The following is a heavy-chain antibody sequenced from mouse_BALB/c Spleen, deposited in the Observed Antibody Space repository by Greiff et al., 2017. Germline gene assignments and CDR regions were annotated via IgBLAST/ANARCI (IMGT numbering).Heavy chain of an antibody. V-gene: IGHV5-6*01. D-gene: IGHD3-3*01. Sequence: EVQLQQSGGDLVKPGGSLKLSCAASGFTFSSYGMSWVRQTPDKRLEWVATISSGGSYTYYPDSVKGRFTISRDNAKNTLYLQMSSLKSEDTAMYYCARHEGWDDYWGQGTTLTVSS. CDR2: ISSGGSYT. CDR3: ARHEGWDDY. J-gene: IGHJ2*01. CDR1: GFTFSSYG.